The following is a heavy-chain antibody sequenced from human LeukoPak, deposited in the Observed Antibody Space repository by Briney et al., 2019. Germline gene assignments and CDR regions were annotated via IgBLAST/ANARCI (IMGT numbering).Heavy chain of an antibody. J-gene: IGHJ5*02. CDR1: GYTFTGYY. CDR3: ARDPDLVAVAGVNWFDP. V-gene: IGHV1-2*02. Sequence: GASVKVSCKASGYTFTGYYMHGVRQAPGQGLEWMGWINPNSGGTNYAQKFQGRVTMTRDTSISTAYMELSRLRSDDTAVYYCARDPDLVAVAGVNWFDPWGQGTLVTVSS. D-gene: IGHD6-19*01. CDR2: INPNSGGT.